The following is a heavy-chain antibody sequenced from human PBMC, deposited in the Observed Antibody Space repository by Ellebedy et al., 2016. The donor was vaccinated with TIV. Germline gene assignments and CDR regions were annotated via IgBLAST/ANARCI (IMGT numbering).Heavy chain of an antibody. Sequence: AASVKVSCKASGYMFTNFAIAWVRQAPGQGLEWMGWISTENRNTNYAQKFQGRVTLTTETSTNTAYMELTNLRSDYTAVYYSARDQSTAIFDFWGQGTLVTVSS. V-gene: IGHV1-18*01. CDR1: GYMFTNFA. J-gene: IGHJ4*02. CDR3: ARDQSTAIFDF. CDR2: ISTENRNT. D-gene: IGHD1-14*01.